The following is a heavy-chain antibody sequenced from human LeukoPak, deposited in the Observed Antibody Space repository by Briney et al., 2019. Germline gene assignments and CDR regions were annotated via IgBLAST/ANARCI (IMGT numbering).Heavy chain of an antibody. CDR2: ISSDENNK. V-gene: IGHV3-30*03. J-gene: IGHJ4*02. D-gene: IGHD2-21*02. CDR1: GFTFSTYV. Sequence: GRSLRLSCAASGFTFSTYVMHWVRQAPGKGLEWVALISSDENNKYYADSVKGRFAISRDNSKNTLYLQTNSLRAEDTALYYCASKWYCGGDCYYQIDFWGQGTLVTVSS. CDR3: ASKWYCGGDCYYQIDF.